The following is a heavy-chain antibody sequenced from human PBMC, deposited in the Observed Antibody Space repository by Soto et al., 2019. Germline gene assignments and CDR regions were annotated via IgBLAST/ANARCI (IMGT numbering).Heavy chain of an antibody. J-gene: IGHJ6*02. D-gene: IGHD3-3*01. CDR3: ARDRNDFWSGYYLSGMDV. CDR2: MYYSGST. CDR1: GGSISIGGYY. V-gene: IGHV4-31*03. Sequence: VQLQESGPGLVKPSQTLSLTCTVSGGSISIGGYYWSWIRQHPGKGLEWIGYMYYSGSTYYNPSPKSRVTISGDTSKKYFSLKLSSVTAADTAVYYCARDRNDFWSGYYLSGMDVWGQGTTVTVSS.